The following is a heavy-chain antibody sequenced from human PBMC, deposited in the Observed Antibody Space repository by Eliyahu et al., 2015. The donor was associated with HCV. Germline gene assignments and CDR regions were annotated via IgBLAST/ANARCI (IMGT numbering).Heavy chain of an antibody. CDR2: IWYDGSNK. V-gene: IGHV3-33*01. CDR3: AAYLGHCSGAFCFH. CDR1: GFPFRXYG. J-gene: IGHJ4*02. Sequence: QVQLVESGGGAVQPGRSLRLSCXXSGFPFRXYGMHXVRQAPGKGXEWVAVIWYDGSNKNYAESVKGRFTISRDNSKNTLYLQMNSLRGDDTAVYYCAAYLGHCSGAFCFHWGQGTLVTVSS. D-gene: IGHD2-15*01.